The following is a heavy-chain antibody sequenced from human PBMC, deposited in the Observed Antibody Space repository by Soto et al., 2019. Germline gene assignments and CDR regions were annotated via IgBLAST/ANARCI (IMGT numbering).Heavy chain of an antibody. J-gene: IGHJ3*02. V-gene: IGHV1-69*02. D-gene: IGHD3-22*01. CDR3: ASHYYDSSGYPHDAFDI. CDR2: IIPILGIA. CDR1: GGTFSSYT. Sequence: QVQLVQSGAEVKKPGSSVKVSCKASGGTFSSYTISWVRQAPGQGLEWMGRIIPILGIANYAQKFQGRVTITADKSTSRAYMELSSLRSEDTAVYYCASHYYDSSGYPHDAFDIWGQGTMVTVSS.